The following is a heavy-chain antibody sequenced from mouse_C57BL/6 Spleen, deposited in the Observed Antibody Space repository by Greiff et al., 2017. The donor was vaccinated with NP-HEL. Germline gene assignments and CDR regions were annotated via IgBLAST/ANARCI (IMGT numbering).Heavy chain of an antibody. V-gene: IGHV1-64*01. J-gene: IGHJ2*01. D-gene: IGHD2-3*01. CDR2: IHPNSGST. CDR1: GYTFTSYW. CDR3: ARRWLLTFDY. Sequence: VKLQQPGAELVKPGASVKLSCKASGYTFTSYWMHWVKQRPGQGLEWIGMIHPNSGSTNYNEKFKSKATLTVDKSSSTAYMQLSSLTSEDSAVYYCARRWLLTFDYWGQGTTLTVSS.